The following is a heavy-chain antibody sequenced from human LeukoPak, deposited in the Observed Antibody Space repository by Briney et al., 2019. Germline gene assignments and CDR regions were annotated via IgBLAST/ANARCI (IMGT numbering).Heavy chain of an antibody. Sequence: SETLSLTCNVSGYPISGGYFWGWIRQPPGKGLEWIGDIFHSGTTNYNPAPKSRGTISVDTSKNQFSLKLSSVTAADTAVYYCARHYRPTVTVWFDPWGQGTLVTVSS. D-gene: IGHD4-17*01. CDR3: ARHYRPTVTVWFDP. J-gene: IGHJ5*02. CDR1: GYPISGGYF. CDR2: IFHSGTT. V-gene: IGHV4-38-2*02.